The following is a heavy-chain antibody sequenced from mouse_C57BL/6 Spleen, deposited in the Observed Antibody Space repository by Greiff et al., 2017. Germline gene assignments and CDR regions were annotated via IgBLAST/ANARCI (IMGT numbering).Heavy chain of an antibody. CDR1: GYTFTDYY. J-gene: IGHJ4*01. V-gene: IGHV1-26*01. D-gene: IGHD1-1*01. CDR2: INPNNGGT. Sequence: EVQLQQSGPELVKPGASVKISCKASGYTFTDYYMNWVKQSHGKSLEWIGDINPNNGGTSYNQKFKGKATLTVDKSSSTAYMELRSLTSEDSAVYYCARRYYGTYYYAMDYWGQGTSVTVSS. CDR3: ARRYYGTYYYAMDY.